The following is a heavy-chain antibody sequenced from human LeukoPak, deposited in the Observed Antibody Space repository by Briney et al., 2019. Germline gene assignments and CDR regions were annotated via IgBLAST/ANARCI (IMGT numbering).Heavy chain of an antibody. D-gene: IGHD2-2*02. Sequence: SETLSLTCTVSGGSVSSDSYYWSWIPQPPWKGLEWIGYIYYSGSTYYNPSLKSRVTISVDTSKNQFSLKLSSVTAADTAEYYCARWERAAIVRYWGQGTLETVSS. V-gene: IGHV4-61*01. J-gene: IGHJ4*01. CDR3: ARWERAAIVRY. CDR1: GGSVSSDSYY. CDR2: IYYSGST.